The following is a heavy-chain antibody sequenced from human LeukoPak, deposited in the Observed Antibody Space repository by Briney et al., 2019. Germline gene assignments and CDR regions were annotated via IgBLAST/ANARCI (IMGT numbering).Heavy chain of an antibody. D-gene: IGHD3-3*01. J-gene: IGHJ6*03. V-gene: IGHV3-7*01. CDR1: GFTFSSYW. Sequence: PGGSLRLSCAASGFTFSSYWMSWVRQAPGKGLEWVANIKQDGSEEYYVDSVKGRFTISRDNAKNSLYLQMNSLRAEDTAVYYCARESDFWSGHYYYYYMDVWGKGTTVTVSS. CDR2: IKQDGSEE. CDR3: ARESDFWSGHYYYYYMDV.